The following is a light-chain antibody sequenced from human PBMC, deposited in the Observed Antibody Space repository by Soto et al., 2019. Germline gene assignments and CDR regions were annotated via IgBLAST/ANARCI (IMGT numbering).Light chain of an antibody. CDR3: HQYGSSPWT. Sequence: DIVLTQSPGTLSLSPGERATLSCRASQTVSSARLAWFQQKPGQAPRLLIYGASSGAPGIPDRFGGRWSETDFTLTITRVESEDFAVYSCHQYGSSPWTFGQGTKVDNK. CDR1: QTVSSAR. J-gene: IGKJ1*01. V-gene: IGKV3-20*01. CDR2: GAS.